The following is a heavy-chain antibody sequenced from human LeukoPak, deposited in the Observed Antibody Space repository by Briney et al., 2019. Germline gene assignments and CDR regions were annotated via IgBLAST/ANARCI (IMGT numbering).Heavy chain of an antibody. CDR1: GGTFSSYT. J-gene: IGHJ5*02. V-gene: IGHV1-69*02. D-gene: IGHD3-16*01. CDR2: IIPILGIA. Sequence: SVKVSCKASGGTFSSYTISWVRQAPGQGLEWRGRIIPILGIANYAQKLQGRVTITADKSTSTAYMELSSLRSEDTAVYYCACPGITFGGVRFDPWGQGTLVTVSS. CDR3: ACPGITFGGVRFDP.